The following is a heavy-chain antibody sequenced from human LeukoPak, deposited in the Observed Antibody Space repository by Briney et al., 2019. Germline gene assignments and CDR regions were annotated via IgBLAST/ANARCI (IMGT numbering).Heavy chain of an antibody. J-gene: IGHJ6*02. V-gene: IGHV3-23*01. CDR2: VGGSVGSM. D-gene: IGHD3-10*01. CDR1: GFTFSSYV. Sequence: GGSLRLSCAASGFTFSSYVMSWVRQAPGKGLEWVSNVGGSVGSMFYAASVKGRFAISRDNSKNTLFLQMNSLRAEDTAVYYCAREEVTMVRGVINYCGMDVWGQGTTVTVSS. CDR3: AREEVTMVRGVINYCGMDV.